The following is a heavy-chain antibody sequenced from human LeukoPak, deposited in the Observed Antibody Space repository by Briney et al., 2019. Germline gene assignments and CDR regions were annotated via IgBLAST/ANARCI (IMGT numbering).Heavy chain of an antibody. CDR2: ISAYNGNT. Sequence: GASVKVSCKASGYTFTSYGISWVRQAPGQGIEWMGWISAYNGNTNYAQKLQGRVTMTTDTSTSTAYMELRSLRSDDTAVYYCARVDRSPDIVVVPAAIIRPGAFDIWGQGTMVTVSS. D-gene: IGHD2-2*01. J-gene: IGHJ3*02. CDR3: ARVDRSPDIVVVPAAIIRPGAFDI. CDR1: GYTFTSYG. V-gene: IGHV1-18*01.